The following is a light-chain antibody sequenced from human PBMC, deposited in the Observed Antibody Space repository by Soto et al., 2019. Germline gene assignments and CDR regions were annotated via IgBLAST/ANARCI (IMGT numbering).Light chain of an antibody. Sequence: EIVMTQSPATPSVSPGDRATLSCRASQSVSSDLAWYHQKPGQAPRLLIYDASTRATGIPARFSGSGSGTEFTLTINSLQSEDFAVYYCQQYNNWPRTFGQGTKVDIK. CDR3: QQYNNWPRT. CDR1: QSVSSD. J-gene: IGKJ1*01. CDR2: DAS. V-gene: IGKV3-15*01.